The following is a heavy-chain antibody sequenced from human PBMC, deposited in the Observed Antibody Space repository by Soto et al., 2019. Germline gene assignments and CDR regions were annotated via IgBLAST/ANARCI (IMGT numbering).Heavy chain of an antibody. V-gene: IGHV3-53*01. Sequence: GGSLRLSCAASGFTVSSNYMSWVRQAPGKGLEWVSVIYGGGNTYYADSVKGRFTVSGDNSKNTLYLQMNSLRAEDTAVYYCASFWSPWSDIRSYFDYWGQGTLVTVSS. CDR2: IYGGGNT. CDR3: ASFWSPWSDIRSYFDY. J-gene: IGHJ4*02. D-gene: IGHD3-3*01. CDR1: GFTVSSNY.